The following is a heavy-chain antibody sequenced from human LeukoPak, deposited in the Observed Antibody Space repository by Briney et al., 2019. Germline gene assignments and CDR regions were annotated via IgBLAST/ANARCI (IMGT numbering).Heavy chain of an antibody. J-gene: IGHJ6*03. CDR3: ARYYDFWSGYYYYYYYMDV. V-gene: IGHV1-2*02. CDR1: GYTFTGYY. CDR2: INPNSGGT. D-gene: IGHD3-3*01. Sequence: ASVKVSCKASGYTFTGYYMHWVRQAPGQGLEWMGWINPNSGGTNYAQKVQGRVTMTRDTSISTAYMELSRLRSDDTAVYYCARYYDFWSGYYYYYYYMDVWGKGTTVTVSS.